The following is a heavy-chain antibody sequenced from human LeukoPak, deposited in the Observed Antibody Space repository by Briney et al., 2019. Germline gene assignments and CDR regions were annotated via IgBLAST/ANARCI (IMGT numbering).Heavy chain of an antibody. CDR3: ARSAITYSSSENWFDP. V-gene: IGHV4-34*01. CDR2: INHSGST. Sequence: SETLSLTCTVSGDSISSYYWSWIRQPPGKGLEWSGEINHSGSTNYNPSLKSRVTISVDTSKNQFSLKLSSVTAADTAVYYCARSAITYSSSENWFDPWGQGTLVTVSS. CDR1: GDSISSYY. J-gene: IGHJ5*02. D-gene: IGHD6-6*01.